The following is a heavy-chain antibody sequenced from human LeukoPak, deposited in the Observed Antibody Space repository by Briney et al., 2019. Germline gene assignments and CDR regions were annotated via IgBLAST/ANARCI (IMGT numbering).Heavy chain of an antibody. Sequence: GGSLRLSCAASGFTFSSYSMNWVRQAPGKGLEWVSSISSSSSYIYYADSVKGRFTISRDNAKNSLYLQMNSLRAEDTAVYYCAGEVVAADNWFDPWGQGTLVTVSS. CDR3: AGEVVAADNWFDP. V-gene: IGHV3-21*01. J-gene: IGHJ5*02. D-gene: IGHD2-15*01. CDR1: GFTFSSYS. CDR2: ISSSSSYI.